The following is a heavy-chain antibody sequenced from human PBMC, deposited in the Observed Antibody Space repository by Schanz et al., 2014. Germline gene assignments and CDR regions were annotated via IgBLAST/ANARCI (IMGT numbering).Heavy chain of an antibody. D-gene: IGHD6-13*01. CDR2: FIPILDVG. CDR3: ARDGVDAAAGGNY. V-gene: IGHV1-69*04. CDR1: GYTFSSYT. J-gene: IGHJ4*02. Sequence: QGQLVQSGPEVKKPGASVKVSCTASGYTFSSYTISWVRQARGQGLEWVGRFIPILDVGNYAQQFQGRVTMTRDTSTSTVYMELSSLRSEDTAVYYCARDGVDAAAGGNYWGQGTLVTVSS.